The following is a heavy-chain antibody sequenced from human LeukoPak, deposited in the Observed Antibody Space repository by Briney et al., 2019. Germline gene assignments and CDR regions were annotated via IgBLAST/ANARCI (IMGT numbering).Heavy chain of an antibody. Sequence: SETLSLTCTVSGGSISSYYWSWIRQPPGKRLEWIGHIYYSGSTNYNPSLKSRVTISVDTSKNQFSLKLSSVTAADTAVYYCARVPAATRCFDYWGQGTLVTVSS. CDR1: GGSISSYY. J-gene: IGHJ4*02. CDR2: IYYSGST. V-gene: IGHV4-59*12. D-gene: IGHD2-2*01. CDR3: ARVPAATRCFDY.